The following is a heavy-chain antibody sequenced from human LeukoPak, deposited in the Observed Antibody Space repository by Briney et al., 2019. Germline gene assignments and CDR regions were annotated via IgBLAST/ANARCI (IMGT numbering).Heavy chain of an antibody. J-gene: IGHJ4*02. Sequence: GGSLRLSCAASGFTFSSYWMSWVRQAPGKGLEWVANIKQDGSEKYYVDSVKGRFTIPRDNAKNSLYLQMNSLRAEDTAVYYCARDGPYYDSSGYLPYWGQGTLVTVSS. CDR3: ARDGPYYDSSGYLPY. V-gene: IGHV3-7*01. CDR2: IKQDGSEK. D-gene: IGHD3-22*01. CDR1: GFTFSSYW.